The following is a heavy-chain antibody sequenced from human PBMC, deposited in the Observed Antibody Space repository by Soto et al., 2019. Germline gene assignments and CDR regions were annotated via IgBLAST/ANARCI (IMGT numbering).Heavy chain of an antibody. Sequence: LSLTCTVSGASISGFYWSWIRKSAGKGLEWIGRIYATGTTDYNPSLKSRVMMSVDTSKKQFSLKLRSVTAADTAVYFCARSVAVPGAHIDYWGQGTQVTVSS. CDR2: IYATGTT. D-gene: IGHD6-19*01. CDR1: GASISGFY. J-gene: IGHJ4*02. V-gene: IGHV4-4*07. CDR3: ARSVAVPGAHIDY.